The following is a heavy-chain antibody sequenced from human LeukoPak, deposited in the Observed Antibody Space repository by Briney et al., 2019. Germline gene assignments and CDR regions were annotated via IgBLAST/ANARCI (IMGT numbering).Heavy chain of an antibody. V-gene: IGHV4-39*01. J-gene: IGHJ4*02. Sequence: SETLSLTCTVSGGSISSSSYYWGWIRQPPGKGLEWIGSIYYSGSTYYNPSLKSRVTISVDTSKNQFSLKLGSVTAEDTAVYYCARHYYYDSSGYYYVWYFDYWGQGTLVTVSS. CDR1: GGSISSSSYY. CDR2: IYYSGST. CDR3: ARHYYYDSSGYYYVWYFDY. D-gene: IGHD3-22*01.